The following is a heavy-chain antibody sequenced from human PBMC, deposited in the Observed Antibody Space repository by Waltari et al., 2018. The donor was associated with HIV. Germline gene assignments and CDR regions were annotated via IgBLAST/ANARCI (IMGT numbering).Heavy chain of an antibody. CDR1: GFTFNNAW. D-gene: IGHD1-26*01. J-gene: IGHJ4*02. V-gene: IGHV3-15*01. CDR3: RSGIVRTTDY. Sequence: EVQLVESGGGLVKPGGSLRLSCAASGFTFNNAWMNWVRQAPGEGLECVGRIKSKTDCGTTDYAAPVKGRFTISRDDSKNTVNLQMNSLKAEDTAVYFCRSGIVRTTDYWGQGTLVTVSS. CDR2: IKSKTDCGTT.